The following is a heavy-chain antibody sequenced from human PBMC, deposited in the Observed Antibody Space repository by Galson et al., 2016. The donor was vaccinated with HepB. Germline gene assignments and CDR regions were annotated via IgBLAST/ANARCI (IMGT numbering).Heavy chain of an antibody. J-gene: IGHJ4*02. V-gene: IGHV1-69*04. D-gene: IGHD2/OR15-2a*01. CDR1: GGTFSSYA. CDR2: IIPILGIA. Sequence: SVKVSCKASGGTFSSYAISWVRQAPGQGLEWMGRIIPILGIANNAQKFQGRVTITADKSTNTAYMELSSLRSEDTAVYYCARQKAVFTLYYFDYWGQGTLVTVSS. CDR3: ARQKAVFTLYYFDY.